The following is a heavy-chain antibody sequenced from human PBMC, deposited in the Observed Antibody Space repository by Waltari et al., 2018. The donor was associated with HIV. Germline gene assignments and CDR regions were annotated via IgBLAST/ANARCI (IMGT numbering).Heavy chain of an antibody. V-gene: IGHV3-30*01. CDR1: RFPSGGFA. Sequence: QGHLVESGGGVVQLGGPLSFSCAASRFPSGGFAVHWVRQAPGKGLEWVAVISYVGSNKYYADSVRGRFTISRDNSKNTLYLQMNSLRAEDTAVYYCAREVVPYYFDYWGQGTLVTVSS. CDR3: AREVVPYYFDY. D-gene: IGHD2-15*01. J-gene: IGHJ4*02. CDR2: ISYVGSNK.